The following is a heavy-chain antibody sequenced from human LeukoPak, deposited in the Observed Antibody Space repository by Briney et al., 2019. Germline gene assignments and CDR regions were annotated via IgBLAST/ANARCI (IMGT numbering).Heavy chain of an antibody. CDR3: AREGISSYVGATPYYFDY. CDR1: GYTFTAYY. J-gene: IGHJ4*02. Sequence: ASVKVSCKASGYTFTAYYMHWVRQAPGQGLEWMGIINPSGGSTRYAQKFQGRVTMTRDTSTSTVYMELSSLRAEDTAVYYCAREGISSYVGATPYYFDYWGQGTLVTVSS. D-gene: IGHD1-26*01. CDR2: INPSGGST. V-gene: IGHV1-46*01.